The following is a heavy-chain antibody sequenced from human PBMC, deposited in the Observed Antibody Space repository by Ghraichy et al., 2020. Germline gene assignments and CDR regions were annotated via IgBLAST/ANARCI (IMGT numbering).Heavy chain of an antibody. CDR2: ISWNSGSI. CDR1: GFTFDDYA. J-gene: IGHJ6*02. D-gene: IGHD3-3*01. CDR3: AKDIRGTIFAPGGWFHYYYGMDV. Sequence: GGSLRLSCAASGFTFDDYAMHWVRQAPGKGLEWVSGISWNSGSIGYADSVKGRFTISRDNAKNSLYLQMNSLRAEDTALYYCAKDIRGTIFAPGGWFHYYYGMDVWGQGTTVTVSS. V-gene: IGHV3-9*01.